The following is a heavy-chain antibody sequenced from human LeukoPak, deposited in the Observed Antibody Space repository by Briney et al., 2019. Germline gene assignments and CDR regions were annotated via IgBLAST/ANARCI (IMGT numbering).Heavy chain of an antibody. CDR1: AGSISSSSSY. D-gene: IGHD3-3*01. CDR3: SRSYIFDRPFAYYFAY. Sequence: SETLSRTCSVSAGSISSSSSYWGWIRQPPGKGLEWIANVYYTGNSFYNPSLKSRITVSVDTSKNQFSLKLTSVTAADTAVYYCSRSYIFDRPFAYYFAYWRQGALVTVSS. J-gene: IGHJ4*02. CDR2: VYYTGNS. V-gene: IGHV4-39*01.